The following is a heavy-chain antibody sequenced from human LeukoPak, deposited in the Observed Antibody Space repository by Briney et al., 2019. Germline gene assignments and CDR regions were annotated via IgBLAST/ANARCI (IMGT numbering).Heavy chain of an antibody. CDR2: ISSSSSYI. CDR3: ARVFGVVPTWFDP. Sequence: PRGSLRLSCAASGFTFSSYSMNWVRQAPGKGLEWVSSISSSSSYIYYADSVKGRFTISRDNAKNSLYLQMNSLRAEDTAVYYCARVFGVVPTWFDPWGQGTLVTVSS. CDR1: GFTFSSYS. V-gene: IGHV3-21*01. J-gene: IGHJ5*02. D-gene: IGHD3-3*01.